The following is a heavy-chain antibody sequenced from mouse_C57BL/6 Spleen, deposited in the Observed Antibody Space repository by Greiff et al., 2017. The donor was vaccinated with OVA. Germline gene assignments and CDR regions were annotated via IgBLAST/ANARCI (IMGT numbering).Heavy chain of an antibody. Sequence: EVKLVESGEGLVKPGGSLKLSCAASGFTFSSYAMSWVRQTPEKRLEWVAYISSGGDYIYYADTVKGRFTISRDNARNTLYLQMSSLKSEDTAMYYCTRDDYDYDRAAWFAYWGQGTLVTVSA. CDR3: TRDDYDYDRAAWFAY. CDR1: GFTFSSYA. J-gene: IGHJ3*01. V-gene: IGHV5-9-1*02. D-gene: IGHD2-4*01. CDR2: ISSGGDYI.